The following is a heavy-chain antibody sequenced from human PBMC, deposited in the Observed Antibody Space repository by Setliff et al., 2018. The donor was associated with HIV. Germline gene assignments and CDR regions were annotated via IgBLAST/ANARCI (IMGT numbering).Heavy chain of an antibody. D-gene: IGHD3-22*01. CDR3: ARMGDLATIGYSHYYMAV. J-gene: IGHJ6*03. V-gene: IGHV1-69*13. Sequence: VKVSCKASGDSVSRYGLSWVRQAPGQGLEWMGGINPMYGTSDYAQKFQGRLTLTADESANTVYMELNSLRSDDTAVYYCARMGDLATIGYSHYYMAVWGKGTPVTVSS. CDR1: GDSVSRYG. CDR2: INPMYGTS.